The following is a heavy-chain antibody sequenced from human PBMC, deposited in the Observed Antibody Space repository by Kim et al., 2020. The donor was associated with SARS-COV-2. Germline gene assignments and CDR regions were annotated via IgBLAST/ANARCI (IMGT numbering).Heavy chain of an antibody. J-gene: IGHJ4*02. V-gene: IGHV3-11*06. D-gene: IGHD3-22*01. CDR3: ARDQGPNYYDSSGYRDLDY. Sequence: GRFTISRDNAKNSLYLQMNSLRAEDTAVYYCARDQGPNYYDSSGYRDLDYWGQGTLVTVSS.